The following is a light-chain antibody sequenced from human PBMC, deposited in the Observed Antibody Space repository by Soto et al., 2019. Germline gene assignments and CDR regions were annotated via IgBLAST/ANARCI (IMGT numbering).Light chain of an antibody. CDR1: TLGSKF. CDR2: EDT. Sequence: SYELTQPPSVSVSPGQTANITCSGNTLGSKFVFWYQQKAGQSPMVVIYEDTKRPSGIPERFYASNSWNTATLTISGTQAMDEVEFYCQSWDSGTVVFGGGTTLTVL. J-gene: IGLJ2*01. V-gene: IGLV3-1*01. CDR3: QSWDSGTVV.